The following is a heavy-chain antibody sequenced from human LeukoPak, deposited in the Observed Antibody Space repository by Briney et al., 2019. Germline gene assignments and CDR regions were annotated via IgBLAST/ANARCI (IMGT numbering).Heavy chain of an antibody. J-gene: IGHJ6*02. Sequence: SETLSLTCTVSGDSISSSSYYWGWIRQPPGKGLEWIGSYYHSGNTYYNPSLKSRVTISVNTSKNQFSLKVSPVTAADTAVYYCARDRGYYGMDVWGQGTTVTVSS. CDR2: YYHSGNT. CDR1: GDSISSSSYY. V-gene: IGHV4-39*07. CDR3: ARDRGYYGMDV.